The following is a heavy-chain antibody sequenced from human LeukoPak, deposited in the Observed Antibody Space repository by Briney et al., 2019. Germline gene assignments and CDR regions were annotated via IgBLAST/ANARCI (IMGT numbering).Heavy chain of an antibody. Sequence: GASVKVSCKASGYTFTSYYMHWVPQAPGQGLEWMGIINPSGGSTSYAQKFQGRVTMTRDTSTSTVYMELSSLRSEDTAVYYCARGAGGYCSSTSCPTGYFQHWGQGTLVTDSS. J-gene: IGHJ1*01. CDR2: INPSGGST. CDR3: ARGAGGYCSSTSCPTGYFQH. D-gene: IGHD2-2*01. CDR1: GYTFTSYY. V-gene: IGHV1-46*03.